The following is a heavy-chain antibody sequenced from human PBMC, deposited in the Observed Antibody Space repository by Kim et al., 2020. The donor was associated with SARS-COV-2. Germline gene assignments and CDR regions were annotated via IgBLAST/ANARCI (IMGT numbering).Heavy chain of an antibody. V-gene: IGHV3-23*01. D-gene: IGHD5-18*01. CDR3: AKEWGDTDMALNWFDS. J-gene: IGHJ5*01. Sequence: GGSLRLSCAASGFTFSSYAMSWVRQAPGKGLEWVSAISGSGGSTYYADSVKGRFTISRDNSKNTLYLQMNSLRAEDTAVYYCAKEWGDTDMALNWFDSWGQGTLVTVSS. CDR2: ISGSGGST. CDR1: GFTFSSYA.